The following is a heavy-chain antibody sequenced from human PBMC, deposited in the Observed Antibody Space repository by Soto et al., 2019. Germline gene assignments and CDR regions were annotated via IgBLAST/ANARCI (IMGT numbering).Heavy chain of an antibody. Sequence: QVQLQESGPGLVKPSETLSLTCTVSGGSVSSGSYYWSWIRQPPGKGLEWIGYIYYSGSTNYNPSLKSRVTISVDTSKNQFSLKLSAVTAADTAVYYCARVLTPYSSSGYYFDYWGQGTLVTVSS. CDR2: IYYSGST. J-gene: IGHJ4*02. CDR3: ARVLTPYSSSGYYFDY. CDR1: GGSVSSGSYY. D-gene: IGHD6-13*01. V-gene: IGHV4-61*01.